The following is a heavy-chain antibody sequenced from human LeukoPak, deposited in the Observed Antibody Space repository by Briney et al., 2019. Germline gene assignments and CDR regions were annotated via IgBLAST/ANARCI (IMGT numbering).Heavy chain of an antibody. Sequence: KSGGSLRLSCTASGFTFSSYSMNWVRQAPGKGLEWVSSISSSSSYIYYADSVKGRFTISRDNAKNSLYLQMNSLRAEDTAVYYCARVRDVGTFDYWGQGTLVTVSS. V-gene: IGHV3-21*01. CDR2: ISSSSSYI. CDR3: ARVRDVGTFDY. CDR1: GFTFSSYS. D-gene: IGHD7-27*01. J-gene: IGHJ4*02.